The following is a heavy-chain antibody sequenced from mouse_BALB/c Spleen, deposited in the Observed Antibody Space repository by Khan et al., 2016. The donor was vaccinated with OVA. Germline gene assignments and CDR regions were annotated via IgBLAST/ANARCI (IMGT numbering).Heavy chain of an antibody. CDR2: INPSNGNT. D-gene: IGHD2-14*01. Sequence: QVQLKESGAELARPGASVKMSCKASGYTFASYTIHWIKQRPGQGLEWIGNINPSNGNTNYNQKFKDKATLTADKSSNTAYMQLSSLTYDDSAVYSCVRDGAYCRNDGWFGYWGQGTLVTVSA. CDR1: GYTFASYT. J-gene: IGHJ3*01. CDR3: VRDGAYCRNDGWFGY. V-gene: IGHV1-4*01.